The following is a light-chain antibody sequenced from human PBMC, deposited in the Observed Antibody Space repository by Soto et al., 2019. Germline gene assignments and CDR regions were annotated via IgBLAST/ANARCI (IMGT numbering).Light chain of an antibody. CDR2: DAS. Sequence: EIVLTQSPATLSLSPGERATLSCMASQSVNSYLAWYQQKPGQAPRLLIYDASNRATGIPARFSGSGSGTDFALIISSLEPEDLADYYCQQRSNWPLTFGGGTKVEIK. V-gene: IGKV3-11*01. CDR3: QQRSNWPLT. CDR1: QSVNSY. J-gene: IGKJ4*01.